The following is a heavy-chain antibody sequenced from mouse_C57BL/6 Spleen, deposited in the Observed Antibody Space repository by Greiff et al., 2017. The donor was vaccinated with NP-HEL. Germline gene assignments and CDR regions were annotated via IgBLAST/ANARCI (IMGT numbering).Heavy chain of an antibody. D-gene: IGHD1-1*02. CDR2: ISYDGSN. CDR1: GYSITSGYY. CDR3: ARDGWAYYYAMDY. Sequence: EVQLQQSGPGLVKPSQSLSLTCSVTGYSITSGYYWNWIRQFPGNKLEWMGYISYDGSNNYNPSLKNRISITRDTSKNQFFLKLNSVTTEDTATYYCARDGWAYYYAMDYWGQGTSVTVSS. J-gene: IGHJ4*01. V-gene: IGHV3-6*01.